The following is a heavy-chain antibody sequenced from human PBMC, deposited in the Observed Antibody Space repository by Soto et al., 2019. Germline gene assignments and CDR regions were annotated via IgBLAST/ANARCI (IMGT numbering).Heavy chain of an antibody. Sequence: SVKVSCKASGDTFSSYAISWVRQAPGQGLEWMGGIIPIFGTANYAQKFQGRVTITADKSTSTAYMELSSLRSEDTAVYYCARKHTVMGHFGYWGQGTLVTVSS. CDR3: ARKHTVMGHFGY. CDR2: IIPIFGTA. D-gene: IGHD4-4*01. J-gene: IGHJ4*02. CDR1: GDTFSSYA. V-gene: IGHV1-69*06.